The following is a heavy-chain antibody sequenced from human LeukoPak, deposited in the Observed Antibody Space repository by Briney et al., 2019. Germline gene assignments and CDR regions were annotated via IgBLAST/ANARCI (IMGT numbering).Heavy chain of an antibody. J-gene: IGHJ4*02. CDR3: AGTYDSSGYYPDKVDY. CDR2: ISYDGSNK. D-gene: IGHD3-22*01. Sequence: GGSLRLSCAASGFTFSSYGMHWIRQAPGKGLEWVAVISYDGSNKYYADSVKGRFTISRDNSKNTLYLQMNSLRAEDTAAYYCAGTYDSSGYYPDKVDYWGQGTLVTVSS. V-gene: IGHV3-30*03. CDR1: GFTFSSYG.